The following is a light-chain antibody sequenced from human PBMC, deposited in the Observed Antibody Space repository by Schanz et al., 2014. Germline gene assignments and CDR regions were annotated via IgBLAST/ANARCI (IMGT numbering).Light chain of an antibody. J-gene: IGLJ3*02. CDR3: CGYRDNYIWV. CDR1: SSDVGGYNY. V-gene: IGLV2-11*01. Sequence: QSALTQPPSASGSPGQSVTISCTGTSSDVGGYNYVSWYQQHPGKAPKFMIYDVSNRPSGVSNRFSGSKSGNTASLTISGLQDEDEGDYYCCGYRDNYIWVFGGGTKLTVL. CDR2: DVS.